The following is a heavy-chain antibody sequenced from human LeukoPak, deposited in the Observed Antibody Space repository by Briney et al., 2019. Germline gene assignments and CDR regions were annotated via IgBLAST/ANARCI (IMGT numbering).Heavy chain of an antibody. CDR3: AKVSLGAMVPGVEDY. D-gene: IGHD3-10*01. V-gene: IGHV3-23*01. CDR2: ISGSGGST. CDR1: GFTFSSYA. J-gene: IGHJ4*02. Sequence: GGSLRLSCAASGFTFSSYAMSWVRQAPGKGLEWVSAISGSGGSTYYADSVKGRFTISRDNSKNTLYLQMNSLRAEDTAVYYCAKVSLGAMVPGVEDYWGQGTLVTVSS.